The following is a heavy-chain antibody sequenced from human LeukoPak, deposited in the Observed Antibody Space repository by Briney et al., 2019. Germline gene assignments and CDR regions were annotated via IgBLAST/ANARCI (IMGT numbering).Heavy chain of an antibody. Sequence: SETLSLTCTVSGGSISSYYWSWIRQPAEKGLEWIGRIYTSGSTNYNPSLKSRVTMSVDTSKNQFSLKLSSVTAADTAVYYCARENGDSSGWTALFDYWGQGTLVTVSS. D-gene: IGHD6-19*01. CDR2: IYTSGST. CDR3: ARENGDSSGWTALFDY. V-gene: IGHV4-4*07. J-gene: IGHJ4*02. CDR1: GGSISSYY.